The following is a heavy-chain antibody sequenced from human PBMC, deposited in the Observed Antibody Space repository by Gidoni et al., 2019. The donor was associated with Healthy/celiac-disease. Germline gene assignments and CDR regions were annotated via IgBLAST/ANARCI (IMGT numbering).Heavy chain of an antibody. D-gene: IGHD3-10*01. CDR2: SKSKTEGGKT. V-gene: IGHV3-15*01. Sequence: EVQLVESGGGLVKPGGSLRLACAASGFTFSNAWMSWVRQAPGKGLEWVGRSKSKTEGGKTDYAAPVKGRFTISRDDSKNTLYLQMNSLKTEDTAVYYCTTDDYYALWFGVNDAFDIWGQGTMVTVSS. CDR1: GFTFSNAW. CDR3: TTDDYYALWFGVNDAFDI. J-gene: IGHJ3*02.